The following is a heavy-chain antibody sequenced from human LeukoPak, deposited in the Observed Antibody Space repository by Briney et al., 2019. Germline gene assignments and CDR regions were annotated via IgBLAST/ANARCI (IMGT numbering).Heavy chain of an antibody. J-gene: IGHJ3*02. Sequence: SETLSLTCTVSGGSISSGDYYWSWIRQPPGTGLEWIGYIYYSGSTYYNPSLKSRVTISVDTSKNQFSLKLSSVTAADTAVYYCARRSDYYDSSGYYSGDAFDIWGQGTMVTVSS. CDR3: ARRSDYYDSSGYYSGDAFDI. D-gene: IGHD3-22*01. CDR2: IYYSGST. V-gene: IGHV4-30-4*01. CDR1: GGSISSGDYY.